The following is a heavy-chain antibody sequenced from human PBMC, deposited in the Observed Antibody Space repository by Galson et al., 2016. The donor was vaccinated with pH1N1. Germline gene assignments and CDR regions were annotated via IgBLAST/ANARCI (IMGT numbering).Heavy chain of an antibody. D-gene: IGHD3-22*01. V-gene: IGHV1-69*13. CDR3: AREDYYDSDLSDWYFDL. Sequence: SVKVSCKASGGTFGSYGINWVRQAPGQGLAWMGGVIPIFNTTKYAPHFQGRVTITADELTSTAYLELTSLRSDDPAMYFCAREDYYDSDLSDWYFDLWGRGTLLTVSS. CDR2: VIPIFNTT. J-gene: IGHJ2*01. CDR1: GGTFGSYG.